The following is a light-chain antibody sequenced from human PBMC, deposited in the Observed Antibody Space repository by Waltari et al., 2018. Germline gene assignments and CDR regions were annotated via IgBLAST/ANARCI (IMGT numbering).Light chain of an antibody. CDR3: CSYAGLGIYV. V-gene: IGLV2-23*02. CDR1: CSAIRNFNF. CDR2: EVT. J-gene: IGLJ1*01. Sequence: QSGLTQPAYASGYPGPSITISSTGTCSAIRNFNFITWYQQYPGNAPKLMFYEVTKRTSGVSDRFSGSKSGNTASLTIYRLQSEDEADYYCCSYAGLGIYVFGTGTKVTVL.